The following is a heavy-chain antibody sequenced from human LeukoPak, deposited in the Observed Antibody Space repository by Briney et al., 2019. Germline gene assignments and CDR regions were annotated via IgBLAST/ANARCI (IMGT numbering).Heavy chain of an antibody. V-gene: IGHV3-30*03. D-gene: IGHD4-23*01. CDR1: GFIFSSYG. CDR3: AREATVVTPENWFDP. CDR2: ISYDGSNK. Sequence: ERSLRLSCAASGFIFSSYGMHWVRQAPGKGLEWVAVISYDGSNKYYADSVKGRFTISRDNSKNTLYLQMNSLRAEDTAVYYCAREATVVTPENWFDPWGQGTLVTVSS. J-gene: IGHJ5*02.